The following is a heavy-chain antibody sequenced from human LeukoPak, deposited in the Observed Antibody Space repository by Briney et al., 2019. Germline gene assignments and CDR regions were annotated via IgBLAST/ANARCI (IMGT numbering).Heavy chain of an antibody. CDR1: GYTLTELS. CDR2: IIPIFGTA. CDR3: ARERGADSILDI. D-gene: IGHD1-26*01. J-gene: IGHJ3*02. V-gene: IGHV1-69*06. Sequence: ASVKVSCKVSGYTLTELSMHWVRQAPGKGLEWMGGIIPIFGTANYAQKFQGRVTITADKSTSTAYMELSSLRSEDTAVYYCARERGADSILDIWGQGTMVTVSS.